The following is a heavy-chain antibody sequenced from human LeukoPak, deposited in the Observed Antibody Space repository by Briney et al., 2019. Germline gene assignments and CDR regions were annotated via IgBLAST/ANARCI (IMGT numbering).Heavy chain of an antibody. CDR2: INPDGSAK. V-gene: IGHV3-7*02. CDR3: LASGGY. D-gene: IGHD6-25*01. CDR1: GFTFSSYA. J-gene: IGHJ4*02. Sequence: GGSLRLSCAASGFTFSSYAMSWVRQAPGKGLEWVAKINPDGSAKYYVDSVKGRFTISRDNAKNSLYLQVSSLRAEDTAVYYCLASGGYWGQGTLVTVSS.